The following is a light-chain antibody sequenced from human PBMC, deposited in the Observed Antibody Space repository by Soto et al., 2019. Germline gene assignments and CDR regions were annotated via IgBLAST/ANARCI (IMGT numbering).Light chain of an antibody. CDR3: KGNMKTFT. CDR1: QSLLHSNGHNY. Sequence: EIVMTQSPLSLTVIPGEPASISCRSSQSLLHSNGHNYVDWYVQKPGQTPQLLIYGASRQASGVPDRISGSGSGTEFTLRITRVEAEDVGLYYCKGNMKTFTFGPGTKLEIK. CDR2: GAS. J-gene: IGKJ3*01. V-gene: IGKV2-28*01.